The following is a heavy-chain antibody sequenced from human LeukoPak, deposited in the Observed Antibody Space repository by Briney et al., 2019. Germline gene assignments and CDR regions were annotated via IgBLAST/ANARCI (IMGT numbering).Heavy chain of an antibody. CDR3: ARDPPPAIFGVVRDAFDI. V-gene: IGHV4-59*12. Sequence: PSETLSLTCTVSGGSISSYYWSWIRQPPGKGLEWIGYIYYSGSTNYNPSLTSRVTMSVDTSKNQFSLKLSSVTAADTAVYYCARDPPPAIFGVVRDAFDIWGQGTMVTVSS. CDR2: IYYSGST. CDR1: GGSISSYY. D-gene: IGHD3-3*01. J-gene: IGHJ3*02.